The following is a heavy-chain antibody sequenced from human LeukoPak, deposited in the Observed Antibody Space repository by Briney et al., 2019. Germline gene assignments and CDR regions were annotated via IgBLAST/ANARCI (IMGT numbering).Heavy chain of an antibody. CDR1: GGTFSSYA. Sequence: SVKVSCKASGGTFSSYAISWVRQAPGQGLEWMGWIIPIFGTANYVQKFQGRVTITADESTSTAYMELSSLRSEDTAVYYCARVGGPPAPLLWFGELVEFYYYGMDVWGQGTTVTVSS. CDR3: ARVGGPPAPLLWFGELVEFYYYGMDV. J-gene: IGHJ6*02. D-gene: IGHD3-10*01. V-gene: IGHV1-69*13. CDR2: IIPIFGTA.